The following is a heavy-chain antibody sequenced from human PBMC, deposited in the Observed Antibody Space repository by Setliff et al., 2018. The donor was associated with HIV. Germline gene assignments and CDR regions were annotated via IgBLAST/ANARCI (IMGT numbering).Heavy chain of an antibody. V-gene: IGHV5-51*01. CDR1: GYSFTTYW. Sequence: GESLKISCRYYGYSFTTYWIGWVRQMPGKGLEWMGIIYPGDSDTRYSPSFHGQVSFFADKSISTAYLQWSSLKASDTAIYYCATSDYGGGSGHFQRWGQGTLVTVSS. CDR3: ATSDYGGGSGHFQR. J-gene: IGHJ1*01. D-gene: IGHD4-17*01. CDR2: IYPGDSDT.